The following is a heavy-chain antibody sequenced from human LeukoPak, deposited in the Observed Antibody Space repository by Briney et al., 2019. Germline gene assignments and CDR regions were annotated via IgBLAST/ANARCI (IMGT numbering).Heavy chain of an antibody. Sequence: PGGSLRLSCAASGFTFSSFGMHWVRQAPGKGLEWVAGISYDGSSKYYADSVKGRFTISRDNSRNTLYLQMNSLRAEDTALYYCATGTYSAYNSGCAYWGQGTLVTVSS. V-gene: IGHV3-30*03. J-gene: IGHJ4*02. D-gene: IGHD5-12*01. CDR1: GFTFSSFG. CDR2: ISYDGSSK. CDR3: ATGTYSAYNSGCAY.